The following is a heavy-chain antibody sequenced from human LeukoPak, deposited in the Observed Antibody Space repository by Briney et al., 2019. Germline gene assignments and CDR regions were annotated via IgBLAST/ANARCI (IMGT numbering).Heavy chain of an antibody. CDR3: ARGGFDPKKFDY. CDR1: GYTFATYT. CDR2: INTNTGNP. J-gene: IGHJ4*02. V-gene: IGHV7-4-1*02. Sequence: ASVKVSCKASGYTFATYTINWVRQAPGQGLEWMGWINTNTGNPTYAQGFTGRFVFSLDTPVSTAYLQISSLKAEDTAVYYCARGGFDPKKFDYWGQGTLVTVSS.